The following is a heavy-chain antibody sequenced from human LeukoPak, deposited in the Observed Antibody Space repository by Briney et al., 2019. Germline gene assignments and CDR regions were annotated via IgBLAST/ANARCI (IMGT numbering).Heavy chain of an antibody. V-gene: IGHV3-7*01. D-gene: IGHD6-13*01. J-gene: IGHJ6*03. CDR2: IKQDGSEK. Sequence: GGSLRLSCAASGFTFSSYWMSWVRQAPGKGLEWVANIKQDGSEKDYVDSVKGRFTISRDNAKNSLYLQMNSLRAEDTAVYYCARVWRSSWYEYYYYYMDVWGKGTTVTVSS. CDR3: ARVWRSSWYEYYYYYMDV. CDR1: GFTFSSYW.